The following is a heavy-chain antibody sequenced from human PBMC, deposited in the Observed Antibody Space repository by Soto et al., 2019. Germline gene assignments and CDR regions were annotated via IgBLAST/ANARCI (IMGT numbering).Heavy chain of an antibody. Sequence: EVRLVESGGGLVQPGGSLRLSCVASGFTFSSYWMNWFRQVPGRGLEWVANIGQDGSEINYVDSVKGRFTISRDNAKNSLHLQMNSLRADDTAVYYCARSSGWTGDYWGQGILVTVSS. CDR2: IGQDGSEI. D-gene: IGHD3-10*01. J-gene: IGHJ4*02. CDR1: GFTFSSYW. CDR3: ARSSGWTGDY. V-gene: IGHV3-7*04.